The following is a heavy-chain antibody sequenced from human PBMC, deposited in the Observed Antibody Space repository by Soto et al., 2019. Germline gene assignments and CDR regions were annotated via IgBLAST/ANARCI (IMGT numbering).Heavy chain of an antibody. D-gene: IGHD3-10*01. J-gene: IGHJ4*02. V-gene: IGHV1-69*02. CDR3: ARGPLVVLIDFES. CDR1: GGTFRNYP. Sequence: QVQLVQSGTEVKKPGSSVKVSCKASGGTFRNYPINWVRQAPGQGLEWMGSIFPLTDIPDYAQNFQARLTISAATSTSTAYMELSSLTSDDTAMYFCARGPLVVLIDFESWGQGTLVTVSS. CDR2: IFPLTDIP.